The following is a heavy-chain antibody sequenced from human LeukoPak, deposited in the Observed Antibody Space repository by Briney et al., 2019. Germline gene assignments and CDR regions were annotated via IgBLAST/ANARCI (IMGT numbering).Heavy chain of an antibody. J-gene: IGHJ6*02. CDR1: GGSISSYY. CDR3: ARETYYYDSSGYSTSTIDV. V-gene: IGHV4-59*01. CDR2: IYYSGST. Sequence: ASETLSLTCTVSGGSISSYYWGWIRQPPGKGLEWIGYIYYSGSTNYNPSLKSRVTISVDTSKNQFSLKLSSVTAADTAVYYCARETYYYDSSGYSTSTIDVWGQGTTVTVSS. D-gene: IGHD3-22*01.